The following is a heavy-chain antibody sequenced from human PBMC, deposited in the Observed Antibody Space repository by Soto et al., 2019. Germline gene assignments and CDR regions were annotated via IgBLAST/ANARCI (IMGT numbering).Heavy chain of an antibody. CDR1: GFTFGSYS. J-gene: IGHJ6*02. CDR3: ARDLGGPYYSYGMDV. Sequence: GGSLRLSCAASGFTFGSYSMNWFRQAPGKGLEWVSYISSSSSTIYYADSVKGRFTISRDNAKNSLYLQMNSLRDEDTAVYYCARDLGGPYYSYGMDVWGQGTTVTVSS. V-gene: IGHV3-48*02. CDR2: ISSSSSTI.